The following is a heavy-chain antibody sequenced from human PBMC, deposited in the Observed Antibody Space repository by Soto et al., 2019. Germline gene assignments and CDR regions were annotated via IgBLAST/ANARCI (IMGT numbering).Heavy chain of an antibody. CDR3: ARHAYSSGYYSTPFDY. V-gene: IGHV4-59*08. D-gene: IGHD3-22*01. CDR1: GGSISSYY. Sequence: PSETLSLTCTVSGGSISSYYWSWIRQPPGKGLERIGYIYYSGSTNYNPSLKSRVTISVDTSKNQFSLKLSSVTAADTAVYYCARHAYSSGYYSTPFDYWGQGTLVTVSS. J-gene: IGHJ4*02. CDR2: IYYSGST.